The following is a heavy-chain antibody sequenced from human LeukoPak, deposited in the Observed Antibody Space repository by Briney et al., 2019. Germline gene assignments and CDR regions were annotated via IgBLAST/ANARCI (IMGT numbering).Heavy chain of an antibody. Sequence: ASVKVSCKTSGYTFTIYPLHWVRQAPGQRLEWMGWINTDKGNTKYSEKFQGRVTITRDTFASTTYMELSSLRSEDTAVYYCARDVRRSDSGYAMFDYWGQGTLVTVSS. CDR2: INTDKGNT. CDR1: GYTFTIYP. J-gene: IGHJ4*02. CDR3: ARDVRRSDSGYAMFDY. V-gene: IGHV1-3*04. D-gene: IGHD5-12*01.